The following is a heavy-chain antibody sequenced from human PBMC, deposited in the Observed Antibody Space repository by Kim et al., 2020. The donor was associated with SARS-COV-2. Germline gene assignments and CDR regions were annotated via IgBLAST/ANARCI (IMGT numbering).Heavy chain of an antibody. CDR3: ARGQTVTRAFDY. CDR1: GGSISSYY. CDR2: IYYSGST. Sequence: SETLSLTCTVSGGSISSYYWSWIRQPPGKGLEWIGYIYYSGSTNYNPSLKSRVTISVDTSKNQFSLKLSSVTAADTAVYYCARGQTVTRAFDYWGQGTLVTVSS. V-gene: IGHV4-59*01. J-gene: IGHJ4*02. D-gene: IGHD4-17*01.